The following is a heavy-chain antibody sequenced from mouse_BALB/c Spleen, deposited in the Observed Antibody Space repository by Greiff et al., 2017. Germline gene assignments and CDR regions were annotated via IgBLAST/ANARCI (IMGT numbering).Heavy chain of an antibody. CDR2: ISSGSSTI. D-gene: IGHD1-1*01. CDR1: GFTFSSFG. J-gene: IGHJ1*01. V-gene: IGHV5-17*02. Sequence: EVQLVESGGGLVQPGGSRKLSCAASGFTFSSFGMYWVRQAPEKGLEWVAYISSGSSTIYYADTVKGRFTISRNNPKNTLFLQMTSLRSEDAAIYYCSRPITTVVYWYFDVWGAGTTVTVSS. CDR3: SRPITTVVYWYFDV.